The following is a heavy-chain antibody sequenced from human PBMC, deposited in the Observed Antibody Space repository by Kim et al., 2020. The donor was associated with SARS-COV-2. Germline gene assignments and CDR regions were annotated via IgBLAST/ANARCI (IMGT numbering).Heavy chain of an antibody. D-gene: IGHD2-8*01. V-gene: IGHV3-23*01. Sequence: GGSLRLSCAASGFTFNNYAMTWVRQAPGKGLEWVSTISGGGGDTYYADSMKGRFAISRDNSKHMMSLQMNSLRAEDTAIYYCAKHRSCTIYAYDAFDIWGRETMVTVSS. CDR1: GFTFNNYA. CDR3: AKHRSCTIYAYDAFDI. CDR2: ISGGGGDT. J-gene: IGHJ3*02.